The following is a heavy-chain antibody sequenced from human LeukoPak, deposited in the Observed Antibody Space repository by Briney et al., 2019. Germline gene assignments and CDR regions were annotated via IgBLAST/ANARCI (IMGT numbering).Heavy chain of an antibody. D-gene: IGHD2-2*01. CDR3: ARGGKGYHLLSLGY. Sequence: ASVTVSCKTSGYTFTDFYLHWVRQAPGQGLEWMGWINPNTGGRNFAQKFQARVTVTRDTSLRTAYMELSSLKSGDTAMYYCARGGKGYHLLSLGYWGQGTLVTVSS. CDR1: GYTFTDFY. J-gene: IGHJ4*02. V-gene: IGHV1-2*02. CDR2: INPNTGGR.